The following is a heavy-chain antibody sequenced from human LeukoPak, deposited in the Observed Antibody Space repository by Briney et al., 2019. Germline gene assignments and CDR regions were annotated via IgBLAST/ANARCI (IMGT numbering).Heavy chain of an antibody. CDR1: GYSFTSYW. D-gene: IGHD3-22*01. V-gene: IGHV5-51*01. Sequence: GESLKISCKGSGYSFTSYWIGWVRQMPGKGLEWMGIIYPGDSATRYSPSFQGQVTISADKSISTAYLQWSSLKASDTAMYYCARAPDSSGYYFDYWGQGTLVTVSS. CDR2: IYPGDSAT. J-gene: IGHJ4*02. CDR3: ARAPDSSGYYFDY.